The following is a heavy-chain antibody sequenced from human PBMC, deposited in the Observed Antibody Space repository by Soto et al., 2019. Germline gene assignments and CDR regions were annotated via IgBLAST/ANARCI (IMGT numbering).Heavy chain of an antibody. D-gene: IGHD3-10*01. Sequence: SETLSLTCAVYGGSFSGYYWSWIRQPPGKGLEWIGEINHSGSTNYNPSLKSRVTISVDTSKNQFSLKLSSVTAADTAVYYCASRKRGLLWFGELLSFDYWGQGTLVTVSS. CDR2: INHSGST. CDR1: GGSFSGYY. V-gene: IGHV4-34*01. CDR3: ASRKRGLLWFGELLSFDY. J-gene: IGHJ4*02.